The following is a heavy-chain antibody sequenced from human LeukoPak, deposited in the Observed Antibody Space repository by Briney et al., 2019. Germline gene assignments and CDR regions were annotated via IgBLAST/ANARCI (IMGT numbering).Heavy chain of an antibody. J-gene: IGHJ4*02. CDR2: IIPIFGTA. CDR3: ARDPEWYYDILTGYRYFDY. Sequence: SVKVSCKASGGTFSSYAISWVRQAPGQGLEWMGGIIPIFGTANYAQKFQGRVTITADESTSTAYMELSSLRSEDTAVYYCARDPEWYYDILTGYRYFDYWGQGTLVTVSS. CDR1: GGTFSSYA. V-gene: IGHV1-69*13. D-gene: IGHD3-9*01.